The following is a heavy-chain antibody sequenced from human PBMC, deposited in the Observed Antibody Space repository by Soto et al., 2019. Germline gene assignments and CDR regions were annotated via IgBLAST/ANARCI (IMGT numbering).Heavy chain of an antibody. J-gene: IGHJ6*02. Sequence: ASVKFSCKASGGTFSSYAISWVRQAPGQGLEWMGGIIPIFGTANYAQKFQGRVTITADKSTSTAYMELSSLRSEDTAVYYCARGLRFYYYGMDVWGQGTTVTVSS. CDR3: ARGLRFYYYGMDV. D-gene: IGHD3-16*01. CDR1: GGTFSSYA. CDR2: IIPIFGTA. V-gene: IGHV1-69*06.